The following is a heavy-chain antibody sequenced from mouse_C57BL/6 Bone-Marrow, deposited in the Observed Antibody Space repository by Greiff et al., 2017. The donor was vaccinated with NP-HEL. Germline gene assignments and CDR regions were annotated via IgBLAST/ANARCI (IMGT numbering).Heavy chain of an antibody. Sequence: EVKLMESGPELVKPGASVKMSCKASGYTFTDYNMHWVKQSHGKSLEWIGYINPNNGGTSYNQKFKGKATLTVNKSSSTAYMELRSLTSEDSAVYYCARGWFDYYGSSQYYYAMDYWGQGTSVTVSS. V-gene: IGHV1-22*01. CDR3: ARGWFDYYGSSQYYYAMDY. CDR2: INPNNGGT. J-gene: IGHJ4*01. CDR1: GYTFTDYN. D-gene: IGHD1-1*01.